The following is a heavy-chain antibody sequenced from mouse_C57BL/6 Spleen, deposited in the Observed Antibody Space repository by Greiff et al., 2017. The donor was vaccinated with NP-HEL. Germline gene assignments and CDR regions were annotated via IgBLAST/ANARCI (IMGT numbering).Heavy chain of an antibody. D-gene: IGHD2-2*01. Sequence: EVKLLESGPGLVKPSQSLSLTCSVTGYSITSGYYWNWIRQFPGNKLEWMGYISYDGSNNYNPSLKNRISITRDTSKNQFFLKLNSVTTEDTATYYCARTTMVIYFDYWGQGTTLTVSS. CDR3: ARTTMVIYFDY. CDR2: ISYDGSN. CDR1: GYSITSGYY. J-gene: IGHJ2*01. V-gene: IGHV3-6*01.